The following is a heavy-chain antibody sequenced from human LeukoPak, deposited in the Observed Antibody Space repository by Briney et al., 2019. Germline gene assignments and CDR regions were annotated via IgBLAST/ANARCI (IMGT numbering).Heavy chain of an antibody. J-gene: IGHJ4*02. CDR3: ARIPITIFGVVIGVFDY. CDR2: ISAYNGNT. V-gene: IGHV1-18*04. Sequence: GASVKVSCKAFGYTFTSNYMHWVRQAPGQGLEWMGWISAYNGNTNYAQKLQGRVTMTTDTSTSTAYMELRSLRSDDTAVYYCARIPITIFGVVIGVFDYWGQGTLVTVSS. D-gene: IGHD3-3*01. CDR1: GYTFTSNY.